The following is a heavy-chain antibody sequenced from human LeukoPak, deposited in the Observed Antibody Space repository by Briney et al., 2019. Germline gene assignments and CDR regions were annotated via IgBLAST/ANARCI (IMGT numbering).Heavy chain of an antibody. V-gene: IGHV3-7*01. J-gene: IGHJ4*02. CDR2: INQGGSDK. D-gene: IGHD1-14*01. CDR1: GFTFSGHW. CDR3: TRDRSRAEDD. Sequence: GGSLRLSCAATGFTFSGHWMSWVRQAPGKGLEWVANINQGGSDKYYVDSVKGRFTISRDNANNLLYLQMNSLRGEDTAVYYCTRDRSRAEDDWGQGTLVTVSS.